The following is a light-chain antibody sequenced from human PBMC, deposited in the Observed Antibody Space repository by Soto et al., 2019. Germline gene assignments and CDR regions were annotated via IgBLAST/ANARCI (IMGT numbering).Light chain of an antibody. Sequence: EIVLTQSPGTLSLSPGEGATLSCRASQSVSSSYLAWYQQKPGQAPRLLIYDASSRATGIPVRFSGSGSGTDFTLTISRLEPEDFAVYYCQRYGSLPYTFGQGTKLEIK. CDR2: DAS. CDR3: QRYGSLPYT. CDR1: QSVSSSY. J-gene: IGKJ2*01. V-gene: IGKV3-20*01.